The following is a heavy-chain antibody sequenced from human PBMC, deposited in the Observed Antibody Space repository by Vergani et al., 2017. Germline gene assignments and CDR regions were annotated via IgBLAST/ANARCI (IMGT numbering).Heavy chain of an antibody. J-gene: IGHJ4*02. D-gene: IGHD2-21*01. CDR3: ARDIPRGASYFDF. CDR2: IRYDGSNP. V-gene: IGHV3-30*02. Sequence: QEQLLQSGGGVVQPGGSLRLSCIGSGYTFGHFDMHWVRQAPGKGLAWVAFIRYDGSNPQYIDSVKGRFTISRDNADNSVYLQMNSLRPVDTAVYYCARDIPRGASYFDFWGRGALVIVSS. CDR1: GYTFGHFD.